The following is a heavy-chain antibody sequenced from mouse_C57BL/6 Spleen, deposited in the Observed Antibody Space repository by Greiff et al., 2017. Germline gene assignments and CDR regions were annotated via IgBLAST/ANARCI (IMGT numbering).Heavy chain of an antibody. Sequence: EVQGVESGGDLVKPGGSLKLSCAASGFTFSSYGMSWVRQTPDKRLEWVATISSGGSYTYYPDSVKGRFTISRDNAKNTLYLQMSSLKSEDTAMYYCAREEASPWYFDVWGTGTTVTVSS. D-gene: IGHD3-2*02. CDR2: ISSGGSYT. J-gene: IGHJ1*03. CDR3: AREEASPWYFDV. CDR1: GFTFSSYG. V-gene: IGHV5-6*01.